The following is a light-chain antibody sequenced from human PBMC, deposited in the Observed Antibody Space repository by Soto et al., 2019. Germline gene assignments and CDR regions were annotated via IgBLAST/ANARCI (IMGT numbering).Light chain of an antibody. V-gene: IGLV2-14*01. CDR3: ISYTGKSASYV. J-gene: IGLJ1*01. Sequence: LAQPASVSWSPGQSITISCTGTSTDVGAYNYVAWYQQHPGKAPKLIIYEVTNRPSGVSYRFSASKSGNTASLTISGLHSEDEADYYCISYTGKSASYVFGTGTKVTVL. CDR1: STDVGAYNY. CDR2: EVT.